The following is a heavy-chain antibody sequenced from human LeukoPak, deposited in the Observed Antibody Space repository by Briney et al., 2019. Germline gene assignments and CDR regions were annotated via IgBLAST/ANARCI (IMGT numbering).Heavy chain of an antibody. CDR3: AGQLGYCTSTRCYVIDYHGMDV. J-gene: IGHJ6*02. CDR2: IWYDGSNK. V-gene: IGHV3-33*01. CDR1: GFTLSSYG. Sequence: RPGGSLRLSCAASGFTLSSYGMHWVRQAPGKGLEWVAVIWYDGSNKYYAESVKGRFTISRDNSKNTLYLQMNSLRAEDTAVYYCAGQLGYCTSTRCYVIDYHGMDVWGQGTTVTVSS. D-gene: IGHD2-2*01.